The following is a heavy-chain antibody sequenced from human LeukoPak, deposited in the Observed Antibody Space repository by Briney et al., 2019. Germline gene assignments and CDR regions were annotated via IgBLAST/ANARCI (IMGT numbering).Heavy chain of an antibody. J-gene: IGHJ4*02. CDR1: EFXFSAYW. D-gene: IGHD3-22*01. CDR2: INGDGSST. Sequence: PGGSLRLSCAASEFXFSAYWMHWVRQVPGKGLVWLSRINGDGSSTTYADSVKGRFTISRDNAKNTLYLQMNSLRAEDTAVYYCARDLELTYYDSSGYDYWGQGTPVTVSS. V-gene: IGHV3-74*01. CDR3: ARDLELTYYDSSGYDY.